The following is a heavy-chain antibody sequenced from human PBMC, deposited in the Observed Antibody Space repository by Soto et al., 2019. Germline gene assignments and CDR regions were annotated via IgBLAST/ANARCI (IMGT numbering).Heavy chain of an antibody. D-gene: IGHD3-3*01. J-gene: IGHJ6*03. CDR3: ARGRALRFSLPMDV. V-gene: IGHV1-8*01. CDR1: GYTFTSYD. CDR2: MNPNSGNT. Sequence: QVQLVQSGAEVKKPGASVKVSCKASGYTFTSYDINWVRQATGQGLEWMGWMNPNSGNTGYAQKFQGRVTMTMNTSISTAYMELSSLRSEDTAVYYCARGRALRFSLPMDVWGKGTTVTVSS.